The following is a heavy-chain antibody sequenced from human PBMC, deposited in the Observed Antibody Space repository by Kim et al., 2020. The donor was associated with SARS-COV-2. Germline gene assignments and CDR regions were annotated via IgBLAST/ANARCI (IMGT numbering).Heavy chain of an antibody. Sequence: ASVKVSCKASGYTFTSYDINWVRQATGQGLEWMGWMNPNSGNTGYAQKFQGRVTMTRNTSISTAYMELSSLRSEDTAVYYCAICSGGSCPFDYWGQGTLVTVSS. CDR3: AICSGGSCPFDY. CDR1: GYTFTSYD. V-gene: IGHV1-8*01. J-gene: IGHJ4*02. D-gene: IGHD2-15*01. CDR2: MNPNSGNT.